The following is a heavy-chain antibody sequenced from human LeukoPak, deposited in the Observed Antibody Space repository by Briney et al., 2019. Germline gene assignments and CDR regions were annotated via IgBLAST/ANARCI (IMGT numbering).Heavy chain of an antibody. CDR3: ARGPSGYSSI. D-gene: IGHD1-26*01. J-gene: IGHJ3*02. CDR1: GYSVSSGYY. Sequence: PSETLSLTCTVSGYSVSSGYYWGWIRQPPGKGLEWIGSIYHSGSTYYNPSLKSRVTKSVDTSKNQFSLKLSSVTAADTAVYYCARGPSGYSSIWGQGTMVTVSS. CDR2: IYHSGST. V-gene: IGHV4-38-2*02.